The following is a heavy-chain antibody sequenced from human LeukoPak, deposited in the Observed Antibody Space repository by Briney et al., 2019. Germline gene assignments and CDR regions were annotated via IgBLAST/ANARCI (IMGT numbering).Heavy chain of an antibody. Sequence: GESLKISCQASGYSFTSSWIGWARQMPGKGLEWMAIINPGDSDTRYSPSFQGQVTISADKSISTVYLQWGSLKASDTAMYYCARGGDTAMSFDYWGQGTLVTVSS. J-gene: IGHJ4*02. V-gene: IGHV5-51*01. CDR3: ARGGDTAMSFDY. CDR1: GYSFTSSW. D-gene: IGHD5-18*01. CDR2: INPGDSDT.